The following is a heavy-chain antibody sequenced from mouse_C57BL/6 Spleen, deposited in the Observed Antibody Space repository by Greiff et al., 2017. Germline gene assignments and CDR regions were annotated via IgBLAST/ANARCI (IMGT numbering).Heavy chain of an antibody. Sequence: EVKLQESGPELVKPGASVKMSCKASGYTFTDYNMHWVKQSHGKSLEWIGYINPNNGGTSYNQKFKGKATLTVNKSSSTAYMELRSLTSEDSAVYYCANLYYDYDRFAYWGQGTLVTVSA. CDR1: GYTFTDYN. D-gene: IGHD2-4*01. J-gene: IGHJ3*01. V-gene: IGHV1-22*01. CDR2: INPNNGGT. CDR3: ANLYYDYDRFAY.